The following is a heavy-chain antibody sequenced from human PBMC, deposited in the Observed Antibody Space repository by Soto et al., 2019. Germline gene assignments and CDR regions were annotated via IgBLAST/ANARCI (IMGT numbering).Heavy chain of an antibody. V-gene: IGHV4-59*01. D-gene: IGHD2-15*01. J-gene: IGHJ6*02. Sequence: SETLSLTCTVSGGSISSYYWSWIRQPPGKGLEWIGYIYYSGSTNYNPSLKSRVTISVDTSKNQFSLKLSSVTAADTAVYYRAREGLGYCSGGSCYYYYYGMDVWGQGTTVTVSS. CDR3: AREGLGYCSGGSCYYYYYGMDV. CDR2: IYYSGST. CDR1: GGSISSYY.